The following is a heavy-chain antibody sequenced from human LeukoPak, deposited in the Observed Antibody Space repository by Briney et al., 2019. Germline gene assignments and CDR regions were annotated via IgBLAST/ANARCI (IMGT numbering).Heavy chain of an antibody. V-gene: IGHV4-31*03. Sequence: SETLSLTCTVSGGSISSGGYYWSWIRQHPGKGLEWIGYIYYSGSTYYNPSLKSRVTISVDTSKNQFSLKLSSVTAADTAVYYCARHHLVVTAIRPHDAFDIWGQGTMVTVSS. D-gene: IGHD2-21*02. CDR3: ARHHLVVTAIRPHDAFDI. CDR2: IYYSGST. CDR1: GGSISSGGYY. J-gene: IGHJ3*02.